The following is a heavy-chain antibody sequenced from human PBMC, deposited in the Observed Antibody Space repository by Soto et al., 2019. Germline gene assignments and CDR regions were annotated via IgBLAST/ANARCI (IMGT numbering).Heavy chain of an antibody. Sequence: QVQLVQSGAEVKKPGASVKVSCKASGYTFTGYYMHWVRQAPGQGLEWMGWINPNSGGTNYAQKFQGWVTMTRDTSISQAYMELSRLRSDDTAVYYLAKGQRVVVAATLFAFDIWGQGTMVTVSS. CDR2: INPNSGGT. V-gene: IGHV1-2*04. D-gene: IGHD2-15*01. CDR3: AKGQRVVVAATLFAFDI. CDR1: GYTFTGYY. J-gene: IGHJ3*02.